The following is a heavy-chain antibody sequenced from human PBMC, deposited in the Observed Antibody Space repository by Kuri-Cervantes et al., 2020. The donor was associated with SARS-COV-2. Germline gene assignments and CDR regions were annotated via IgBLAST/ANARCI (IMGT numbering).Heavy chain of an antibody. Sequence: ETLSLTCAASGFTFSSYAMSWVRQAPGKGLEWVSAISGSGGSTYYADSVKGRFTISRDNSKNTLYLQMNSLRAEDTAVYYCAVYCSSTSCYNQWGQGTLVTVSS. V-gene: IGHV3-23*01. CDR2: ISGSGGST. J-gene: IGHJ4*02. CDR3: AVYCSSTSCYNQ. D-gene: IGHD2-2*02. CDR1: GFTFSSYA.